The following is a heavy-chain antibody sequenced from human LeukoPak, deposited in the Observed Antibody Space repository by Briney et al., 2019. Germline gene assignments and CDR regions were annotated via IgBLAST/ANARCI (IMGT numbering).Heavy chain of an antibody. D-gene: IGHD3-3*01. CDR2: ISYDGSNK. V-gene: IGHV3-30*18. CDR1: GFTFSNYG. J-gene: IGHJ4*02. Sequence: GRSLRLSCAASGFTFSNYGMHWVRQAPGKGLEWVAVISYDGSNKYYADSVKGRFTISRDNSKNTLYLQINSLRAEDTAVYYCAKDGFWSGHYYIDYWGQGSLVTVSS. CDR3: AKDGFWSGHYYIDY.